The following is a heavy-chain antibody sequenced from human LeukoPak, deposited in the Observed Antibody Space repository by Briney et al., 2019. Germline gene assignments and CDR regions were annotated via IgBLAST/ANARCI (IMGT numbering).Heavy chain of an antibody. D-gene: IGHD4-17*01. J-gene: IGHJ4*02. CDR3: AILTTDENEDFDY. CDR1: GYTFTSYY. CDR2: INPSGGST. Sequence: ASVKVSCKASGYTFTSYYMHWVRQAPGQGLEWMGIINPSGGSTSYAQKFQGRVTMTRDTSTSTVYIEPSSLRSEDTAVYYCAILTTDENEDFDYWGQGTLVTVSS. V-gene: IGHV1-46*01.